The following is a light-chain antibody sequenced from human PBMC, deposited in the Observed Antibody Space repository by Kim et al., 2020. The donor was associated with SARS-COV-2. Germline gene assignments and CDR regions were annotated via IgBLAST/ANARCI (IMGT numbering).Light chain of an antibody. CDR3: GTWDSSLGAGGV. J-gene: IGLJ2*01. Sequence: GSSCGSWCQEGPGTARKRLSGDNEKRPSGIPGRFSGSKSGTSATLGITGLQTGDEADYYCGTWDSSLGAGGVFGGGTQLTVL. CDR1: GSSC. CDR2: DNE. V-gene: IGLV1-51*01.